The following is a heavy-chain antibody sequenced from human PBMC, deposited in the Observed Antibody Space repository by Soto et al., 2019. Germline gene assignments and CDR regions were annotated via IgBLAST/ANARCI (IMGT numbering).Heavy chain of an antibody. D-gene: IGHD4-17*01. CDR2: ISAYNGNT. V-gene: IGHV1-18*01. CDR1: GYTFTSYG. Sequence: QVQLVQSGAEVKKPGASVKVSCKASGYTFTSYGISWVRQAPGQGLEWMGWISAYNGNTNYAQKLQDRVTMTTDTTTRRAYMEMRSLRSDDTAVYYCARDRVTTPWYFDLWGSGTLVTVSS. CDR3: ARDRVTTPWYFDL. J-gene: IGHJ2*01.